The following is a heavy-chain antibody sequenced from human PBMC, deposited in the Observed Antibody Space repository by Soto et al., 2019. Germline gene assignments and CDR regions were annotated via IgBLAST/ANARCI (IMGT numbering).Heavy chain of an antibody. Sequence: ASVKVSCKVSGYTLTELSMHWVRQAPGKGLECMGGFDPEDGETIYAQKFQGRVTMTEDTSTDTAYMELSSLRSEDTAVYYCATDPERRYYYYYVDVWGKGTTVTVSS. J-gene: IGHJ6*03. CDR2: FDPEDGET. CDR1: GYTLTELS. V-gene: IGHV1-24*01. CDR3: ATDPERRYYYYYVDV. D-gene: IGHD1-1*01.